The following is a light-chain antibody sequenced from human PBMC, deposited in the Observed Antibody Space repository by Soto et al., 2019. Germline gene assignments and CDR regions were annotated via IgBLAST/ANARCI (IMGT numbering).Light chain of an antibody. J-gene: IGLJ1*01. CDR3: CSYAGSSTWV. Sequence: QSALTQPPSVSGSPGQSVTISCTVTSSDVGDYEHVSWYQQAPGTAPKLIIFDVTNRPSGVPDRFSGSKSGNTPSLTIFGLQAEDEADYYCCSYAGSSTWVFGTGTKVTVL. V-gene: IGLV2-18*02. CDR2: DVT. CDR1: SSDVGDYEH.